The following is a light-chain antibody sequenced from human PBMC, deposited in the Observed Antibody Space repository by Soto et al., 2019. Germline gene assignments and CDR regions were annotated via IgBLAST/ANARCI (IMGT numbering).Light chain of an antibody. CDR3: QSYDSSLSGSKV. J-gene: IGLJ2*01. CDR2: GNS. CDR1: SSNIGAGYD. V-gene: IGLV1-40*01. Sequence: QSVLTQPPSVSGAPGQRVTISCTGSSSNIGAGYDVHWYQQLPGTAPKLLIYGNSNRPSGVPDRFSGSKSGTSVSLAITGLQAEDEADDYCQSYDSSLSGSKVFGGGTKLTVL.